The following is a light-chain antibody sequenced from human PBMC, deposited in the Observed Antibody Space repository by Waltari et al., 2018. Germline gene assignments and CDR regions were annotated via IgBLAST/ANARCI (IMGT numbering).Light chain of an antibody. CDR2: GAY. Sequence: IVLTPSPGTLSLSVGERATVSCRASESVSRALAWYQQKPGNAPRLRIYGAYTRATGIPDRFSGSGAGTDFSLTISRLEPDDFAVYYCQHYLRLPVTFGQGTTVEI. CDR1: ESVSRA. V-gene: IGKV3-20*01. CDR3: QHYLRLPVT. J-gene: IGKJ1*01.